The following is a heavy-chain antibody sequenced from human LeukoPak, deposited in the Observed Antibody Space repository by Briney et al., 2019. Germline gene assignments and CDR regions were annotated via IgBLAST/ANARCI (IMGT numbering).Heavy chain of an antibody. V-gene: IGHV3-20*04. CDR1: GFSNADYG. D-gene: IGHD2-15*01. CDR2: TDWSGQAS. CDR3: ARDLSATWYSLAF. Sequence: GGSLRLSCVGAGFSNADYGMSWVRQVPGKGLEWVSGTDWSGQASEYADSVKGRFIISRDNAENSLYLQMNSLRPEDTGLYYCARDLSATWYSLAFWGQGTLVTVSS. J-gene: IGHJ4*02.